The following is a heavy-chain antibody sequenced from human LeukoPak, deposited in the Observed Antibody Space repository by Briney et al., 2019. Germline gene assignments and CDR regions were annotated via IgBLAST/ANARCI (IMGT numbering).Heavy chain of an antibody. Sequence: SETLSLTCTVSGGSISSSSSFWGWIRQPPGKGLEWIGHIKNGGSPNYNPPLKSRVTISLDTSKNQSSLTVSSVTAADTAVYYCARLTWITDYWGQGTLVTVSS. CDR2: IKNGGSP. D-gene: IGHD5-12*01. CDR3: ARLTWITDY. V-gene: IGHV4-39*01. CDR1: GGSISSSSSF. J-gene: IGHJ4*02.